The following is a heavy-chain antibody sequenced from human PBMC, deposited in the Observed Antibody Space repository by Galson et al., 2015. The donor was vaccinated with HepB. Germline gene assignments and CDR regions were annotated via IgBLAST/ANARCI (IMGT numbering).Heavy chain of an antibody. CDR1: GFTFSRFN. CDR3: AVAYCTAASCPWSFDY. Sequence: SLRLSCAVSGFTFSRFNMNWVRQAPGKGLEWVSSISSGGGYLFYADSVKGRFTISRDDAKNSLYLQMNSLRAEDTAVYFCAVAYCTAASCPWSFDYWGQGTLATVSS. J-gene: IGHJ4*02. D-gene: IGHD2-8*02. V-gene: IGHV3-21*01. CDR2: ISSGGGYL.